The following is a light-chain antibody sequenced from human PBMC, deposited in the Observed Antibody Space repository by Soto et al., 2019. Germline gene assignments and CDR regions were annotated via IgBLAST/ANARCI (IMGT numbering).Light chain of an antibody. CDR1: SSDVGGYNY. CDR2: DVS. CDR3: SSYTSTITLA. V-gene: IGLV2-14*01. J-gene: IGLJ2*01. Sequence: QSALTQPASVSGSPGQSITISCTGTSSDVGGYNYVSWYQQHPGKAPKLMIYDVSNRPSGVSTRFSGSKSGNTASLTISGLQAEDEADYYCSSYTSTITLAFGGGTKLTVL.